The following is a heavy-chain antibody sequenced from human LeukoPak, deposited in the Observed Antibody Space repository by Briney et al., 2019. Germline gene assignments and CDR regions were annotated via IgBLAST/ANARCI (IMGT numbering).Heavy chain of an antibody. D-gene: IGHD4-17*01. CDR3: XXXXXXXXXXXFVRALDWFDP. J-gene: IGHJ5*02. Sequence: GESLKISCKGSGYSFTSYWIGWVRQMPGKGLEWMGIIYPGDSDTRYSPSFQGQVTISADKSISTAYLQWSSLKASDTAMYYXXXXXXXXXXXXFVRALDWFDPWGQGTLVTVSS. CDR2: IYPGDSDT. CDR1: GYSFTSYW. V-gene: IGHV5-51*01.